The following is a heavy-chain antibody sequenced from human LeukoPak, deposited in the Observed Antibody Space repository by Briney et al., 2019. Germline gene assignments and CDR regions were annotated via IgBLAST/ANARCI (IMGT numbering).Heavy chain of an antibody. J-gene: IGHJ3*01. D-gene: IGHD5-24*01. Sequence: ASVKVSCKASGYTFTNSYIHWVRQAPGQVLEWMGLINPDGGNTNYAQNFQGRVTLTRDTSTSTVYMELSSLRSEYTAIYYCARIRDGYNDAYDLWGQGTVVTVPS. V-gene: IGHV1-46*01. CDR1: GYTFTNSY. CDR3: ARIRDGYNDAYDL. CDR2: INPDGGNT.